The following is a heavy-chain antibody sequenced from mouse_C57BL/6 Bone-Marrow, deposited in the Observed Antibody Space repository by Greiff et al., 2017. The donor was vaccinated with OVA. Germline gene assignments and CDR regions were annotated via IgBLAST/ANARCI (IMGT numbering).Heavy chain of an antibody. J-gene: IGHJ3*01. V-gene: IGHV1-61*01. D-gene: IGHD3-1*01. CDR2: IYPSDSET. CDR1: GYTFTSYW. CDR3: ARAHSSVAY. Sequence: QVQLKQSGAELVRPGSSVKLSCKASGYTFTSYWMDWVKQRPGQGLEWIGNIYPSDSETHYNQKFKDKATLTVDKSSSTAYMQLSSLTSEDSAVYYCARAHSSVAYWGQGTLVTVSA.